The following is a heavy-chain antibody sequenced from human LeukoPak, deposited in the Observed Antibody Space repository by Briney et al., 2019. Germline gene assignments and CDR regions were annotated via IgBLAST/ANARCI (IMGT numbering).Heavy chain of an antibody. J-gene: IGHJ4*02. D-gene: IGHD6-19*01. Sequence: GGSLRLSCAASGFTFSNAWMSWVRQAPGKGLEWVGRIKSKTDGGTTDYAAPVKGRFTISRDDSKNTLYLQMNSLKTEDTAVYYCTTSIAVAGPLDYWGQGTLVTVSS. CDR3: TTSIAVAGPLDY. CDR1: GFTFSNAW. CDR2: IKSKTDGGTT. V-gene: IGHV3-15*01.